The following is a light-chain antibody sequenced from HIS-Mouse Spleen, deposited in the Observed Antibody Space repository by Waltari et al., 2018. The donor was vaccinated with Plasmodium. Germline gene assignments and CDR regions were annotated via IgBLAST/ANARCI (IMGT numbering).Light chain of an antibody. CDR2: EVS. Sequence: QSALTQPASVSGSPGQSITISCTGTRSDVGGYNYFSVYQQTPGKAPKLMLYEVSNRPSGVSNRFSGSKSGNTASLTISGLQAEDEADYYCCSYAGSSTFVVFGGGTKLTVL. CDR3: CSYAGSSTFVV. CDR1: RSDVGGYNY. V-gene: IGLV2-14*01. J-gene: IGLJ2*01.